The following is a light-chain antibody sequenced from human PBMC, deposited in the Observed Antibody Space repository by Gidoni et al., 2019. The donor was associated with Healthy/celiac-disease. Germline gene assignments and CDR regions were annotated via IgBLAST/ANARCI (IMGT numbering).Light chain of an antibody. V-gene: IGLV1-51*02. J-gene: IGLJ7*01. Sequence: QSVLTQPPSVSAAPGQKVTISCSGSSSNIGNNYVSWYQQLPGTAPKLLIYENNKRPSVIPDRFSGSKSGTSATLGITGLQTGDEADYYCGTWDSSLSAVFGGGTQLTVL. CDR1: SSNIGNNY. CDR2: ENN. CDR3: GTWDSSLSAV.